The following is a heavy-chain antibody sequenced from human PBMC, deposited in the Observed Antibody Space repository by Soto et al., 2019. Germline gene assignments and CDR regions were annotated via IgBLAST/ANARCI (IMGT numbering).Heavy chain of an antibody. CDR2: IIPMFGTA. D-gene: IGHD4-17*01. CDR1: GGTFTSFT. V-gene: IGHV1-69*01. CDR3: ASDLGTTVVGRGLDP. Sequence: QVQLVQSGAEVKKPGSSVKVSCKASGGTFTSFTISWVRQAPGQGLEWMGGIIPMFGTANYAQKIQGRVSIDADETTGTAYMELSSLRLADTAMYYCASDLGTTVVGRGLDPWGQGTLVTVSS. J-gene: IGHJ5*02.